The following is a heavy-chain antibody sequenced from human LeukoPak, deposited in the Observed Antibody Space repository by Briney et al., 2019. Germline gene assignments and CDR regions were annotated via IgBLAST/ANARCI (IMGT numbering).Heavy chain of an antibody. J-gene: IGHJ4*02. CDR1: GFTFSSYA. V-gene: IGHV3-23*01. D-gene: IGHD6-13*01. CDR3: ASYIAAAGRGFDY. CDR2: ISGSGGST. Sequence: GGSLRLSCAASGFTFSSYAMSWVRQAPGKGLEWVSGISGSGGSTYYADSVKGRLTISRDNSKNTLYLQMNSLRVEDTAVYYCASYIAAAGRGFDYWGQGTLVTVSS.